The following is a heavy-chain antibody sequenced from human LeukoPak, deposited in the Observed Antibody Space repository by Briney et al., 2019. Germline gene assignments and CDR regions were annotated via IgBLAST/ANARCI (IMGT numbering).Heavy chain of an antibody. CDR2: ISSSSSYI. J-gene: IGHJ4*02. V-gene: IGHV3-21*01. CDR3: ARWGLGDSSGYADY. CDR1: GFTFSSYS. D-gene: IGHD3-22*01. Sequence: GGSLRLSCAASGFTFSSYSMNWVRQAPGEGLEWVSSISSSSSYIYYADSVKGRFTISRDNAKNSLYLQMNSLRAEDTAVYYCARWGLGDSSGYADYWGQGTLVTVSS.